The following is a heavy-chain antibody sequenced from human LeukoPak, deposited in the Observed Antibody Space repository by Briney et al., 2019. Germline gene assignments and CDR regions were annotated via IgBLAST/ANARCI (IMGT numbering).Heavy chain of an antibody. V-gene: IGHV3-7*01. Sequence: GGSLRLSCAASGFTFTAYWMSWVRQTPEKGLEFVANINRDGSVKNYVDSVKGRFTISRDNAKKSLFLELSSLRADDTALYYCARDPESGAFDLWGQGTLVTVSS. J-gene: IGHJ4*02. CDR1: GFTFTAYW. CDR3: ARDPESGAFDL. CDR2: INRDGSVK.